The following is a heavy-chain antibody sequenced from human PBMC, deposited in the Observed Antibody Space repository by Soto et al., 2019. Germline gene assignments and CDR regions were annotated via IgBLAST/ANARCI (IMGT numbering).Heavy chain of an antibody. J-gene: IGHJ4*02. CDR1: GFTFSSYA. CDR2: ISSNGGST. Sequence: EVQLVESGGGLIKTGGSLRLSCAASGFTFSSYAMHWVRQAPGKGLEYVSAISSNGGSTYYANSVKGRFTISRDNSKNTLYLQTGSLRAEDMAVYYCARGRGPPYYYDSSGYQDYWGQGTLVTVSS. CDR3: ARGRGPPYYYDSSGYQDY. V-gene: IGHV3-64*01. D-gene: IGHD3-22*01.